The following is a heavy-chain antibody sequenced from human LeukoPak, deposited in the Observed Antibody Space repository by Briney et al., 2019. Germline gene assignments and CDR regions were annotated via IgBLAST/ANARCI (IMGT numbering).Heavy chain of an antibody. V-gene: IGHV1-8*01. Sequence: RASVKVSCKASGYTFTSYDINWVRQATGQGLEWMGWMNPNSGNTGYAQKFQGRVTMTRNTSIGTAYMELSSLRSEDTAVYYCARGKVTMVRGVTYNWFDPWGQGTLVTVSS. J-gene: IGHJ5*02. D-gene: IGHD3-10*01. CDR2: MNPNSGNT. CDR3: ARGKVTMVRGVTYNWFDP. CDR1: GYTFTSYD.